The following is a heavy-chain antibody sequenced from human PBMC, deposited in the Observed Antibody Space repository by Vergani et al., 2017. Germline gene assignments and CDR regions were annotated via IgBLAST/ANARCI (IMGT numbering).Heavy chain of an antibody. J-gene: IGHJ1*01. CDR1: GGSISSGSYY. Sequence: QVQLQESGPGLVKPSQTLSLTCTVSGGSISSGSYYWSWIRQPAGKGLEWIGRIYTSGITNYNPSLKSRVTISVDTSKNQFSLKLSSVTAADTAVYYCARGYSSSWYGSFQHWGQGTLVTVSS. CDR3: ARGYSSSWYGSFQH. V-gene: IGHV4-61*02. D-gene: IGHD6-13*01. CDR2: IYTSGIT.